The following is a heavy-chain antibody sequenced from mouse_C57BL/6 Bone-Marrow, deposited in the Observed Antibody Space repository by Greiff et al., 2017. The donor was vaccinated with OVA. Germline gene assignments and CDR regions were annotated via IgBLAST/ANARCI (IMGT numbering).Heavy chain of an antibody. CDR3: ARCPYYYGSSPYYFDY. J-gene: IGHJ2*01. D-gene: IGHD1-1*01. CDR1: GFNIKNTY. Sequence: VQLQQSVAELVRPGASVKLSCTASGFNIKNTYMHWVKQRPEQGLEWIGRIDPANGNTKYAPKFQGKATITADTSSNTAYLQLSSLTSEDTAIYYCARCPYYYGSSPYYFDYWGQGTTLTVSS. V-gene: IGHV14-3*01. CDR2: IDPANGNT.